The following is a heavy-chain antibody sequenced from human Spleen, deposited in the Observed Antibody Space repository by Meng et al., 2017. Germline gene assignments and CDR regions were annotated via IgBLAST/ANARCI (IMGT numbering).Heavy chain of an antibody. J-gene: IGHJ4*02. CDR3: AKYSYGLGDYFDY. Sequence: EVERVEAGGGLVKPGGSLVCPCAAFGFSFSSYAMSWVRRVPGKGLEWLAALSGGGFTTYYADSVKGRFTISRHNSKNTLYLQVNSLRAEDTALYYCAKYSYGLGDYFDYWGQGALVTVSS. CDR2: LSGGGFTT. V-gene: IGHV3-23*04. CDR1: GFSFSSYA. D-gene: IGHD3-10*01.